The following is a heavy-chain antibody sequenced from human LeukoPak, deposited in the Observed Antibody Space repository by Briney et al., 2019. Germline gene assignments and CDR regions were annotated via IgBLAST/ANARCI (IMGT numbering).Heavy chain of an antibody. D-gene: IGHD2-2*01. CDR1: GFTFSSYW. CDR3: ARALDSSSSRYQAFEY. V-gene: IGHV3-7*01. J-gene: IGHJ4*02. CDR2: IKQDESEK. Sequence: GGSLRLSCAASGFTFSSYWMSWVRQAPGKGLGWVANIKQDESEKYYVDSVKGRFTISRDNAKNSLYPQMNNLRAEDTAVYYCARALDSSSSRYQAFEYWGQGTLVTVSS.